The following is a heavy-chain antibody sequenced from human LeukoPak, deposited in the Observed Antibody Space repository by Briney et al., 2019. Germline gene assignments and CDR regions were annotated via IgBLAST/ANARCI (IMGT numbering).Heavy chain of an antibody. CDR2: VNPFSGGT. J-gene: IGHJ4*02. V-gene: IGHV1-2*02. Sequence: ASVKASCKASGYTFTAYYVHWLRQAPGQGLEWMGWVNPFSGGTIPAQKFQDRVTMTKDTSINTAYMELSSLRSDDTAVYYCARVKDSSSWHYFDFWGQGTLVTVSS. D-gene: IGHD6-13*01. CDR3: ARVKDSSSWHYFDF. CDR1: GYTFTAYY.